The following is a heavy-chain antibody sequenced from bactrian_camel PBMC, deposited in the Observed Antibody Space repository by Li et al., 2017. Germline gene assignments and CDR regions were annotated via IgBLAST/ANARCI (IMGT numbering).Heavy chain of an antibody. V-gene: IGHV3S1*01. J-gene: IGHJ4*01. Sequence: HVQLVESGGGLVQPGGSLRVSCAASGFTYSSYWMYWVRQAPGKGLEWVSTINSGGGNTYYADSVKGRFTISRDNAKNTVYLQMNSLKSEDTALYYCVDSEGREEYYYWGQGTQVTVS. CDR1: GFTYSSYW. CDR2: INSGGGNT. CDR3: VDSEGREEYYY. D-gene: IGHD2*01.